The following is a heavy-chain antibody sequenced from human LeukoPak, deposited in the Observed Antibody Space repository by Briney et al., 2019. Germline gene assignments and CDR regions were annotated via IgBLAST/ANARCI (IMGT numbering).Heavy chain of an antibody. Sequence: ASVKVSCKASGYTFTNYDINWVRQAPGQGLEWMGIINPSGGSTSYPQKFQGRVTMTRDTSTSTVYMELSSLRSEDTAVYYCARDPAPDTSGYLFDYWGQGTLVTVSS. J-gene: IGHJ4*02. CDR1: GYTFTNYD. D-gene: IGHD3-22*01. CDR3: ARDPAPDTSGYLFDY. V-gene: IGHV1-46*01. CDR2: INPSGGST.